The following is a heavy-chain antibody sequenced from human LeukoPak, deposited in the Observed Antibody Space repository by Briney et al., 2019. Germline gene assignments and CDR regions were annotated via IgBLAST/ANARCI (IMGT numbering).Heavy chain of an antibody. CDR3: AMDRRGYSYGSDY. CDR2: IIPIFGIA. J-gene: IGHJ4*02. D-gene: IGHD5-18*01. V-gene: IGHV1-69*04. CDR1: GGTFSSYA. Sequence: SVKVSCKASGGTFSSYAISWVRQAPGQGLEWMGRIIPIFGIANYAQKFQGRVTITADKSTSTAYMELSSLRSEDTAVYYCAMDRRGYSYGSDYWGQGTLVTVSS.